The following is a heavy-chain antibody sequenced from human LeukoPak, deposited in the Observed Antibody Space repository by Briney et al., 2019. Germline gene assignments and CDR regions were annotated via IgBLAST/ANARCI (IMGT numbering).Heavy chain of an antibody. Sequence: ASVKVSCKASGYTFTSYGISWVRQAPGQGLEWMGIINPSGGSTSYAQKFQGRVTMTRDMSTSTVYMELSSLRSEDTAVYYCAREVRGYDWGRWFDPWGQGTLVTVSS. J-gene: IGHJ5*02. CDR1: GYTFTSYG. CDR3: AREVRGYDWGRWFDP. D-gene: IGHD3-16*01. V-gene: IGHV1-46*01. CDR2: INPSGGST.